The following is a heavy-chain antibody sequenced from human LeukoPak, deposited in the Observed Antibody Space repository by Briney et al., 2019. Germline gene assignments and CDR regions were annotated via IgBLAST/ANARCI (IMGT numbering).Heavy chain of an antibody. D-gene: IGHD3-9*01. CDR1: GYTFTSYD. V-gene: IGHV1-8*01. CDR2: MNPNSGNT. J-gene: IGHJ4*02. CDR3: ARGIPPYYDILTGYYTHDY. Sequence: ASVKVSCKASGYTFTSYDINWGRHAPGQGLEWMGWMNPNSGNTGYAQKFQGRVTMTRNTSISTAYMELSSLRSEDTAVYYCARGIPPYYDILTGYYTHDYGGQGTLVTVS.